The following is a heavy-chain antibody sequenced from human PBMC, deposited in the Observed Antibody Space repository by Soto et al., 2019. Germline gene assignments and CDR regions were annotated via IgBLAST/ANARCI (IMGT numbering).Heavy chain of an antibody. CDR2: ISSRSDAL. CDR1: GFSFSAYA. J-gene: IGHJ6*02. CDR3: ARDWDIVILSVPIPNYNYGMDV. Sequence: GGSLRLSCEGSGFSFSAYAMNWVRQAPGKGLEWVSYISSRSDALYYADSVKGRFTISRDNAKNSVYLQVNNLRDEDAAVYYCARDWDIVILSVPIPNYNYGMDVWGQGTTVTVSS. V-gene: IGHV3-48*02. D-gene: IGHD2-15*01.